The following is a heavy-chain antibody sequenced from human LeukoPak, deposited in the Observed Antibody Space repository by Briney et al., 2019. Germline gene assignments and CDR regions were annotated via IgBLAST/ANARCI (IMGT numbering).Heavy chain of an antibody. CDR3: ASAPAARKDWFDP. CDR1: GYTFTGYY. D-gene: IGHD2-2*01. J-gene: IGHJ5*02. Sequence: GASVKVSCKASGYTFTGYYMHWVRQAPGKGLEWMGWINPNSGGTNYAQKFQGRVTTTRDTSISTAYMELSRLRSDDTAVYYCASAPAARKDWFDPWGQGTLVTVSS. V-gene: IGHV1-2*02. CDR2: INPNSGGT.